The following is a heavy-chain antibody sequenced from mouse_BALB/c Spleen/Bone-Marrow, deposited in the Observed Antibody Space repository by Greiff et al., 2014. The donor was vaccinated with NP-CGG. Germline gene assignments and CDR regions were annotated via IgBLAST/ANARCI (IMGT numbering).Heavy chain of an antibody. CDR2: INPYNGGT. CDR1: GYSFTAYT. Sequence: VQLQQSGPELVKPGASMRISCRASGYSFTAYTMNWVKQSHGKNLEWIGLINPYNGGTSYNQKFKGKATLTVDKSSSTAYMELVSLTSKGSAVYYCASWSTTGARDYWGQGASVTVSS. D-gene: IGHD5-1*01. CDR3: ASWSTTGARDY. J-gene: IGHJ4*01. V-gene: IGHV1-26*01.